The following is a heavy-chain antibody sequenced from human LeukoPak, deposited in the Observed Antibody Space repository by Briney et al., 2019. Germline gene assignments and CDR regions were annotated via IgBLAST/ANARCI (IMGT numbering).Heavy chain of an antibody. V-gene: IGHV3-64*01. J-gene: IGHJ4*02. CDR2: ISNNGGST. Sequence: PGGSLRLSCAASGFTFSSYAMHWVRQAPGKGLEYVSAISNNGGSTYYANSVKGRFTISRDNSKNTLYLQMGSLRVEDMAVYYCARDYNGTWPKAIDYWGQGTLVSVSS. D-gene: IGHD2-8*01. CDR3: ARDYNGTWPKAIDY. CDR1: GFTFSSYA.